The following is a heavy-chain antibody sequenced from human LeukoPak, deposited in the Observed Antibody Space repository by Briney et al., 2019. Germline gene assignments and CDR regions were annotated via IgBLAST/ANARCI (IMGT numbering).Heavy chain of an antibody. V-gene: IGHV4-59*01. CDR1: GGSFSGYY. CDR2: IYYSGST. CDR3: ARVVYTDLYYFDY. J-gene: IGHJ4*02. Sequence: SETLSLTCAVYGGSFSGYYWSWIRQPPGKGLEWIGYIYYSGSTNYNPSLKSRVTISVDTSKNQFSLKLSSVTAADTAVYYCARVVYTDLYYFDYWGQGTLVTVSS. D-gene: IGHD2-2*02.